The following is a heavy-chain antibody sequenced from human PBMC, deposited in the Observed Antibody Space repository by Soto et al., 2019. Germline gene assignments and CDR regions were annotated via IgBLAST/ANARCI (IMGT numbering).Heavy chain of an antibody. Sequence: SETLSLTCIVSGGSISSNYWSWIRQPPGKGLEWTGYIYYTGSTNFNPSLKNRVIISVDTSKNQFSLKLSSVTAADTAVYYCARSYPNTIFGVVPSRGLDVWGQGTTVT. D-gene: IGHD3-3*01. J-gene: IGHJ6*02. V-gene: IGHV4-59*01. CDR1: GGSISSNY. CDR2: IYYTGST. CDR3: ARSYPNTIFGVVPSRGLDV.